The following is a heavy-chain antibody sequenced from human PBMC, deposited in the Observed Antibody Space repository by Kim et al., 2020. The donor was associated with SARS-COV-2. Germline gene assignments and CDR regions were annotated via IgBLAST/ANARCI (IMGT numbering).Heavy chain of an antibody. CDR1: GFTFSSYS. J-gene: IGHJ4*02. CDR3: ARGAYSGSYAADY. D-gene: IGHD1-26*01. CDR2: ISSSSYI. Sequence: GGSLRLSCAASGFTFSSYSMNWVRQAPGKGLEWVSSISSSSYIYYADSVKGRFTISRDNAKNSLYLQMNSLRAEDTAVYYCARGAYSGSYAADYWGQGTLVTVSS. V-gene: IGHV3-21*01.